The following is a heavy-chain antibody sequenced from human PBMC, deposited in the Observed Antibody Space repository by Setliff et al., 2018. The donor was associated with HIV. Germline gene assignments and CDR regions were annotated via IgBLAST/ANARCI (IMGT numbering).Heavy chain of an antibody. D-gene: IGHD3-9*01. CDR3: ARVATGPESFDI. J-gene: IGHJ3*02. CDR2: INHSGST. CDR1: GGSFSDYS. Sequence: SETLSLTCAVYGGSFSDYSWNWIRQPPGKGLEWIGEINHSGSTNYNPSLKSRVTISVDTSKNQFSLKLSSVTAADTAVYYCARVATGPESFDIWGQGTMVTVSS. V-gene: IGHV4-34*01.